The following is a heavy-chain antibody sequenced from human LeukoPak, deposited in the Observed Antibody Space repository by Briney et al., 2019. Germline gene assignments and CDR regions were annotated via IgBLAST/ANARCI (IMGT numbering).Heavy chain of an antibody. V-gene: IGHV1-8*02. CDR1: GYTFTSYG. J-gene: IGHJ4*02. D-gene: IGHD3-9*01. Sequence: ASVKVSYKASGYTFTSYGISWVRQAPGQGLEWMGWMNPNSGNTGYAQKFQGRVTMTRNTSISTAYMELSSLRSEDTAVYYCARGRGRLVFDYWGQGTLVTVSS. CDR3: ARGRGRLVFDY. CDR2: MNPNSGNT.